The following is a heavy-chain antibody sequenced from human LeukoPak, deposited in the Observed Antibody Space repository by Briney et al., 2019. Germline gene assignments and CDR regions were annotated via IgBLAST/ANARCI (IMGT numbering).Heavy chain of an antibody. V-gene: IGHV4-38-2*01. J-gene: IGHJ4*02. CDR1: GYSIDSSNW. Sequence: SDTLSLTCAVSGYSIDSSNWWGWIRQPPGKGLEWIGSIYYSGSTYYNPSLKSRVTISVDTSKNQFSLRLSSVTAADTAVYYCARHESKDYGINLYPDYWGQGTLVTVSS. CDR3: ARHESKDYGINLYPDY. D-gene: IGHD4-17*01. CDR2: IYYSGST.